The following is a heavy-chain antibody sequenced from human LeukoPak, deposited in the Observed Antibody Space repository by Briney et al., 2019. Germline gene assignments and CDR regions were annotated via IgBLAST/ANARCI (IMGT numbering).Heavy chain of an antibody. D-gene: IGHD3-16*01. CDR1: GGTFSSYA. CDR3: AIKRGTTLGSYRWFDP. J-gene: IGHJ5*02. CDR2: IIPIFGTA. V-gene: IGHV1-69*06. Sequence: ASVKVSCKASGGTFSSYAISWVRQAPGQGLEWMGGIIPIFGTANYAQKFQGRVTITADKSTSTAYMELSSLRSEDTAVYYCAIKRGTTLGSYRWFDPWGQGTLVTVSS.